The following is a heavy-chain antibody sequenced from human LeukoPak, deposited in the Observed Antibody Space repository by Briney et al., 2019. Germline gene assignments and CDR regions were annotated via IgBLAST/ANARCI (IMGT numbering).Heavy chain of an antibody. D-gene: IGHD3-22*01. CDR3: AREGDSSGPYFDY. Sequence: PGGSLRLSCAASGFTFSRYSMNWVRQAPGKGLEWVSSISSSSSYIYYADSVKGRFTISRDNAKNSLYLQMNSLRAEDTAVYYCAREGDSSGPYFDYWGQGTLVTVSS. J-gene: IGHJ4*02. V-gene: IGHV3-21*01. CDR2: ISSSSSYI. CDR1: GFTFSRYS.